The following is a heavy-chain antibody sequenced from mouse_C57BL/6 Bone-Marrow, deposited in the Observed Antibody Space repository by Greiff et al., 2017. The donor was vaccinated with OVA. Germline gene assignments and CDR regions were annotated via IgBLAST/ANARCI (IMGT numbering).Heavy chain of an antibody. Sequence: EVKLMESGGGLVKPGGSLKLSCAASGFTFSSYAMSWVRQTPEKRLEWVATISDGGSYTYYPDNVKGRFTISRDNAKNNLYLQMSHLKSEDTAMYYCARDDPRLSLYYFDYWGQGTTLTVSS. J-gene: IGHJ2*01. CDR2: ISDGGSYT. CDR1: GFTFSSYA. V-gene: IGHV5-4*01. CDR3: ARDDPRLSLYYFDY. D-gene: IGHD6-2*01.